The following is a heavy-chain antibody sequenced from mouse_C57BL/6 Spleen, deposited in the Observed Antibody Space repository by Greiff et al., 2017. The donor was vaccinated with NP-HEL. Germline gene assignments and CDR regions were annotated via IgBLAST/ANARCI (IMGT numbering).Heavy chain of an antibody. CDR1: GFTFSSYA. Sequence: EVQRVESGGGLVKPGGSLKLSCAASGFTFSSYAMSWVRQTPEKRLEWVATISDGGSYTYYPDNVTGRFTISRDNAKNNLDLQMSHLKSEDTAMYYCARGDSPYAMDDWGQGTSVTVAS. V-gene: IGHV5-4*01. CDR3: ARGDSPYAMDD. CDR2: ISDGGSYT. J-gene: IGHJ4*01. D-gene: IGHD6-1*01.